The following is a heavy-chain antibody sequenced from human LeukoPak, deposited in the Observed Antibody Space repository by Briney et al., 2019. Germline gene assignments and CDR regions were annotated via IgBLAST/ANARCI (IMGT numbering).Heavy chain of an antibody. Sequence: KPSETLSLTCTVSGGSISSSSYYWGWIRQPPGKGLEWIGSIYYSGTTYYNPSLKSRVTISVDTSKNQFSLKLSSVTAADTAVYYCARHRVFTLSRGDGDYGCWFDPWGQGTLVTVSS. CDR1: GGSISSSSYY. J-gene: IGHJ5*02. D-gene: IGHD4-17*01. CDR3: ARHRVFTLSRGDGDYGCWFDP. V-gene: IGHV4-39*01. CDR2: IYYSGTT.